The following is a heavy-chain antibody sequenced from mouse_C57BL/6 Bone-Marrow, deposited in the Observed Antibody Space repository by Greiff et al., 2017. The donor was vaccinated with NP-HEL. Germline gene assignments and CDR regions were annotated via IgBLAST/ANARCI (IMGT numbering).Heavy chain of an antibody. V-gene: IGHV14-4*01. Sequence: VQLQQSGAELVRPGASVKLSCTASGFNIKDAYMHWVKQRPGQGLEWIGWIDPENGDTEYASKFQGKATITADTSSNTAYLHLSSLTSEETAVYYCTTQAHYWGQGTTLTVSS. D-gene: IGHD3-2*02. J-gene: IGHJ2*01. CDR2: IDPENGDT. CDR3: TTQAHY. CDR1: GFNIKDAY.